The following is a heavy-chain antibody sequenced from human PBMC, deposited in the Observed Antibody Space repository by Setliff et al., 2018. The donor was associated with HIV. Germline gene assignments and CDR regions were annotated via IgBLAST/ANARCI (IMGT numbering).Heavy chain of an antibody. D-gene: IGHD5-18*01. CDR3: AREWDTDMAHLDY. CDR1: GFTFDDYT. Sequence: PGGSLRLSCAASGFTFDDYTMHWVRQAPGKGLEWVSLISWDGGSTYYADSVKGRFTISRDNAKNSLYLQMTSLRAEDTAVYYCAREWDTDMAHLDYWGQGTMVTVSS. CDR2: ISWDGGST. V-gene: IGHV3-43*01. J-gene: IGHJ4*02.